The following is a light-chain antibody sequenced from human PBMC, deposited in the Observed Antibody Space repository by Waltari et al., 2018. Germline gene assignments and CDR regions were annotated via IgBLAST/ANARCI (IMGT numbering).Light chain of an antibody. J-gene: IGLJ3*02. CDR2: VNSDGSH. CDR3: QTGGHGTWV. V-gene: IGLV4-69*01. CDR1: SGHSSNV. Sequence: QLVLPQSPSASASLGASVTLTCTLSSGHSSNVIAWLQQQPEKGPRYLMKVNSDGSHSKGDKIPDRFSGSSSGAEHYLTISSLQSEDEADYYCQTGGHGTWVFGGGTKLTVL.